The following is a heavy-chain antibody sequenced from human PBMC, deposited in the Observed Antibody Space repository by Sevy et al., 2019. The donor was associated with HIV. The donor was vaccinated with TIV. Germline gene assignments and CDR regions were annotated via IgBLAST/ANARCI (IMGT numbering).Heavy chain of an antibody. Sequence: SETLSLTCTISGGSISTVDYYCTWIRQPAGKGLDWIGRISASGTTTHNPSLESRVTMSVDTSQNQFSLKLTSVTAADTAMYYCVKEHFDWLLPSYYFDLWGRGTLVTVSS. V-gene: IGHV4-61*02. D-gene: IGHD3-9*01. CDR2: ISASGTT. CDR1: GGSISTVDYY. J-gene: IGHJ2*01. CDR3: VKEHFDWLLPSYYFDL.